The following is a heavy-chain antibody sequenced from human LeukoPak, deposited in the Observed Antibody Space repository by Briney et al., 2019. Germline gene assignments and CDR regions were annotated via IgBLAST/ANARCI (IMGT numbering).Heavy chain of an antibody. J-gene: IGHJ4*02. Sequence: TGGSLRLSCAASGFTFSSYGMHWVRQAPGKGLEWVALIWNDGSDTYCTDSVKGRFTISRDNSKNTLYLQLHSLRAEDTAVYYCARETGLRTFDYWGQGTLVTVSS. V-gene: IGHV3-33*01. D-gene: IGHD4-17*01. CDR2: IWNDGSDT. CDR1: GFTFSSYG. CDR3: ARETGLRTFDY.